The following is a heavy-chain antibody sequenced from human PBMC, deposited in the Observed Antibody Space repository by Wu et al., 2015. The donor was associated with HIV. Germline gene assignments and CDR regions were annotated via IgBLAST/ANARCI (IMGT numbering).Heavy chain of an antibody. CDR2: IIPIFGTA. V-gene: IGHV1-69*12. CDR1: GGTFSSYA. Sequence: QVQLVQSGAEVKKPGSSVKVSCKASGGTFSSYAISWVRQAPGQGLEWMGGIIPIFGTANYAQKFQGRVTITADESTSTAYMELSSLRSEDTAVYYCASAPGGIDSGSHYYYYYYMDVWGKGTTVTVSS. D-gene: IGHD1-26*01. J-gene: IGHJ6*03. CDR3: ASAPGGIDSGSHYYYYYYMDV.